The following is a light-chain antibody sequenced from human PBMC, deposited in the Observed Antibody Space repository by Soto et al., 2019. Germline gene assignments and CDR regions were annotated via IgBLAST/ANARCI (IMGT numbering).Light chain of an antibody. V-gene: IGLV1-40*01. Sequence: QPVLTQPLSVSGAPGQRVTISCAGGSTNIGAGYDVHWYQHFPGTAPKLLIYGTTSRPSGVPDRFSASKSDTSASLAITGLQAEDEADYYCQTYDSSLRGVLFGGGTKVTVL. CDR1: STNIGAGYD. CDR3: QTYDSSLRGVL. J-gene: IGLJ3*02. CDR2: GTT.